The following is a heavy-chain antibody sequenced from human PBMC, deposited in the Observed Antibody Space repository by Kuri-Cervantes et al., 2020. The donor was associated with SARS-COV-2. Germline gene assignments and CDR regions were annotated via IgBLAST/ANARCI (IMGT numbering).Heavy chain of an antibody. V-gene: IGHV3-7*01. Sequence: GESLKISCAASGFTFSSYWMSWVRQAPGKGLEWVANIKQDGSEKYYVDSVKGRFTISRDNAKNSLYLQMNSLRAEGTAVYYCARDGKNWNQNPYYYYYYMDVWGKGTAVTVSS. CDR3: ARDGKNWNQNPYYYYYYMDV. CDR1: GFTFSSYW. J-gene: IGHJ6*03. D-gene: IGHD1-1*01. CDR2: IKQDGSEK.